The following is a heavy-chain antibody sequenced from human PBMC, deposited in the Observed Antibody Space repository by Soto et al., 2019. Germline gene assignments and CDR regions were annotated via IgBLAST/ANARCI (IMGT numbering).Heavy chain of an antibody. D-gene: IGHD3-22*01. CDR1: GGTFSSYA. CDR3: AIPLDDSSESAFDI. J-gene: IGHJ3*02. V-gene: IGHV1-69*01. Sequence: QVQLVQSGAEVKKPGSSVKVSCKASGGTFSSYAISWVRQAPGQGLELRGGIIPIFGTANSAQKFQGRVTITADEATSTAYMALSSMRSEDTALYYCAIPLDDSSESAFDIWGQGTMVTVSS. CDR2: IIPIFGTA.